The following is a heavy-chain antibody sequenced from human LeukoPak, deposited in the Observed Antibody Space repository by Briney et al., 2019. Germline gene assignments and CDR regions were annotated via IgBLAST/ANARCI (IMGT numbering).Heavy chain of an antibody. J-gene: IGHJ6*02. CDR2: ISWSGSTI. Sequence: GRAPRLSCASTGFTHSCYEMNWLRHDPGEGLEWISYISWSGSTIYYADSVKGRFTISRDNAKNSLYLQMNSLRAEDTAVYYCARSGYSSGWSNYYYYGMDVWGQGTTVTVSS. CDR1: GFTHSCYE. V-gene: IGHV3-48*03. D-gene: IGHD6-19*01. CDR3: ARSGYSSGWSNYYYYGMDV.